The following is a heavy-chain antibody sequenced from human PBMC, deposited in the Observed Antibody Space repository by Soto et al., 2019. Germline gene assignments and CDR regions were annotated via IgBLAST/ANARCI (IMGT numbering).Heavy chain of an antibody. J-gene: IGHJ6*02. CDR2: INHSGST. CDR1: GGSFSGYY. D-gene: IGHD5-18*01. CDR3: ARVYSYGYGYYYYGMDV. Sequence: SETLSLTCAVYGGSFSGYYWSWIRQPQGKELEWIGEINHSGSTNYNPSLKSRVTISVDTSKNQFSLKLSSVTAADTAVYYCARVYSYGYGYYYYGMDVWGQGTTVT. V-gene: IGHV4-34*01.